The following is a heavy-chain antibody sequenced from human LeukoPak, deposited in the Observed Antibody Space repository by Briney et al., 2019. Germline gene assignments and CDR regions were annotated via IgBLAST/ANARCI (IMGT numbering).Heavy chain of an antibody. CDR3: ARDAARLAAAGTIDY. Sequence: GGSLRLSCVASGFTFSSYWMTWVRQAPGKGLEWVAVISYDGSNKYYADSVRGRFTISRDNAKNSLYLQMNSLRAEDTAVYYCARDAARLAAAGTIDYWGQGTLVTVSS. D-gene: IGHD6-13*01. CDR1: GFTFSSYW. V-gene: IGHV3-30*03. J-gene: IGHJ4*02. CDR2: ISYDGSNK.